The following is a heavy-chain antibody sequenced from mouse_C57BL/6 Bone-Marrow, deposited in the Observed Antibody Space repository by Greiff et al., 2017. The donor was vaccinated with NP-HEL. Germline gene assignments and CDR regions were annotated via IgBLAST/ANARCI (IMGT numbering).Heavy chain of an antibody. CDR1: GFTFSDYG. CDR2: ISSGSSTI. V-gene: IGHV5-17*01. Sequence: EVKLVESGGGLVKPGGSLKLSCAASGFTFSDYGMHWVRQAPEKGLEWVAYISSGSSTIYYADTVKGRFTISRDNAKNTLFLQMTSLRSEDTAMYYCARGDYCGSSYGAMDYWGQGTSVTVSS. CDR3: ARGDYCGSSYGAMDY. J-gene: IGHJ4*01. D-gene: IGHD1-1*01.